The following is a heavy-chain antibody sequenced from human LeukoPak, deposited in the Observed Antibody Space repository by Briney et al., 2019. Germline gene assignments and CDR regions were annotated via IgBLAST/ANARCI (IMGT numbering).Heavy chain of an antibody. V-gene: IGHV4-30-2*01. J-gene: IGHJ6*02. CDR3: ARDLTGPRDYYYGMDV. CDR1: GGSISSGGYY. CDR2: IYHSGST. Sequence: TSETLSLTCTVSGGSISSGGYYWSWIRQPPGKGLEWIGYIYHSGSTYYNPSLKSRVTISVDTSKNQFSLKLSSVTAADTAVYYCARDLTGPRDYYYGMDVWGQGTTVTVSS. D-gene: IGHD1-14*01.